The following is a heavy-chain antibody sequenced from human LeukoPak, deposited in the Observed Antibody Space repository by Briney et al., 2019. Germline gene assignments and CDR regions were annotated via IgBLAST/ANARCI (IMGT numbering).Heavy chain of an antibody. J-gene: IGHJ5*02. D-gene: IGHD4-17*01. Sequence: SETLSLTCTVSGGSISSSSYYWGWIRQPPGKGLEWIGSIYYSGSTYYNPSLKSRVTISVDTSKNQFSLKLSSVTAADTAVYYCATAPPNYGDYSVGFDPWGQGTLVTVSS. CDR1: GGSISSSSYY. V-gene: IGHV4-39*07. CDR2: IYYSGST. CDR3: ATAPPNYGDYSVGFDP.